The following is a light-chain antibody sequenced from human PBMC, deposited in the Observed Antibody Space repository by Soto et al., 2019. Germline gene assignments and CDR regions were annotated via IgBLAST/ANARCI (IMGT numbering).Light chain of an antibody. V-gene: IGKV1-5*03. Sequence: DIQMTQSPSTLSGSVGDRVTITCRASQTISSWLAWYQQKPGKAPKLLIYKASTLKSGVPSRFSGSGSGTEFTLTISSLQPDDFATYYCQQSYSTPPITFGQGTRLEIK. CDR3: QQSYSTPPIT. CDR2: KAS. CDR1: QTISSW. J-gene: IGKJ5*01.